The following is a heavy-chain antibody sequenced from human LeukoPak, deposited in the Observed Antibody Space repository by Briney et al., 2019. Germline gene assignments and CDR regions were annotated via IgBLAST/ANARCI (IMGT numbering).Heavy chain of an antibody. CDR3: ARDFGDDQFVVVPAAMDAFDI. Sequence: GGSLRLSCAASGFTFSSYSMNWVRQAPGKGLEWVSSISSSSSYIYYADSVKGRFTISRDNAKNSLYLQMNSLRAEDTAVYYCARDFGDDQFVVVPAAMDAFDIWGQGTMVTVSS. CDR2: ISSSSSYI. CDR1: GFTFSSYS. D-gene: IGHD2-2*01. J-gene: IGHJ3*02. V-gene: IGHV3-21*01.